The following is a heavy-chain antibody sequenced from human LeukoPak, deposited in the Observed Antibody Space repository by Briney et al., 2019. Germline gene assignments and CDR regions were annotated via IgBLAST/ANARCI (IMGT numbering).Heavy chain of an antibody. CDR2: INHSGST. J-gene: IGHJ3*02. CDR3: ARGKLLWFGESAFDI. D-gene: IGHD3-10*01. CDR1: GGSFSGYY. V-gene: IGHV4-34*01. Sequence: SETLSLTCAVYGGSFSGYYWSWIRQPPGKGLEWVGEINHSGSTNYNPSLKSRVTISVDTSKNQFSLKLSSVTAADTAVYYCARGKLLWFGESAFDIWGQGTMVTVSS.